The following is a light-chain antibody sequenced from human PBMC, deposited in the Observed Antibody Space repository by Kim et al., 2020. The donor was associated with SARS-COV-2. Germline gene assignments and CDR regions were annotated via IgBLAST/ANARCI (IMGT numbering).Light chain of an antibody. CDR2: DNN. V-gene: IGLV1-51*01. Sequence: QSVLSQPPSVSAAPGQKVTISCSGSSSNIGNNYVSWYQQLPRTAPKLLIYDNNKRPSGIPDRFSGSKSGTSATLDITGLQTGDEADYYCGTFDTSLIAVVFGGGTQLNVL. CDR1: SSNIGNNY. J-gene: IGLJ2*01. CDR3: GTFDTSLIAVV.